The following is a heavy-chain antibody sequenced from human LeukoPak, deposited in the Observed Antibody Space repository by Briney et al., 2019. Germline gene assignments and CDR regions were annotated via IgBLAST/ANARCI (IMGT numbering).Heavy chain of an antibody. CDR2: IYYSGST. V-gene: IGHV4-59*01. Sequence: SETLSLTCTVSGGSISSYYWSWIRQPPGKGLEWIGYIYYSGSTNYNPSLKSRVTISVDTSKNQFSLKLSSVTAADAAVYYCARAEYYDFWSGYRTLPYYFDYWGQGTLVTVSS. CDR3: ARAEYYDFWSGYRTLPYYFDY. D-gene: IGHD3-3*01. J-gene: IGHJ4*02. CDR1: GGSISSYY.